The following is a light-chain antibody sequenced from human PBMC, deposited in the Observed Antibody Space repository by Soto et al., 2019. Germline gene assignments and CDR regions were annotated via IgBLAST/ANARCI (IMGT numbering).Light chain of an antibody. V-gene: IGLV1-40*01. CDR3: QSYDSSRSTSGWV. J-gene: IGLJ3*02. Sequence: QSVLTQPPSVSGAPGQRVTISCTGSSSNIGAGYDVHWYQQLPGTAPKLLIYGNNNRPSGVPGRFSGSKSGTSASLAITGLQAEDGAEYYCQSYDSSRSTSGWVFGGGTKLTVL. CDR1: SSNIGAGYD. CDR2: GNN.